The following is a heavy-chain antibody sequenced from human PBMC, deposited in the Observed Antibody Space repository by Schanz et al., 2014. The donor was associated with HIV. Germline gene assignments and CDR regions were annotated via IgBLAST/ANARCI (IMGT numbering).Heavy chain of an antibody. CDR1: GFTFRSYG. CDR2: MSYDGRNE. Sequence: QVQLVESGGGVVQPGRSLRLSCAASGFTFRSYGMHWVRQAPGKGLECVASMSYDGRNEHYVDSVKGRFTISRDNSKKALYLQMNSLRVEDTAVYYCASTVYPYTGSSDYYYGMDVWGQGTTVTVSS. CDR3: ASTVYPYTGSSDYYYGMDV. J-gene: IGHJ6*02. D-gene: IGHD6-6*01. V-gene: IGHV3-33*08.